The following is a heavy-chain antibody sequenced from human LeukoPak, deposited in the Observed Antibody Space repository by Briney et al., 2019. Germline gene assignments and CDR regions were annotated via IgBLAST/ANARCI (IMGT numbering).Heavy chain of an antibody. V-gene: IGHV4-39*01. J-gene: IGHJ4*02. CDR2: IYYSGST. Sequence: PSETLSLTCTVSGGSISSSSYYWGWIRQPPGKGLEWIGSIYYSGSTYYNPSLKSRVTISVDTSKNQFSLKLSSVTAADTAVYYCARSKEYYYDSSGYYYDYWGQGTLVTVSS. CDR3: ARSKEYYYDSSGYYYDY. D-gene: IGHD3-22*01. CDR1: GGSISSSSYY.